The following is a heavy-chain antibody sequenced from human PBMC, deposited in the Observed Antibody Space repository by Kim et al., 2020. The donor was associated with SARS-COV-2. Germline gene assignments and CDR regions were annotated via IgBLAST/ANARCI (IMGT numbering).Heavy chain of an antibody. D-gene: IGHD2-2*01. J-gene: IGHJ6*02. CDR1: GGSISSYY. V-gene: IGHV4-59*01. CDR3: ARDTPRSSTSQGGMDV. CDR2: IYYSGST. Sequence: SETLSLTCTVSGGSISSYYWSWIRQPPGKGLEWIGYIYYSGSTNYNPSLKSRVTISVHTSKNQFSLKLSSVTAADTAVYYCARDTPRSSTSQGGMDVWGQGTTVTVSS.